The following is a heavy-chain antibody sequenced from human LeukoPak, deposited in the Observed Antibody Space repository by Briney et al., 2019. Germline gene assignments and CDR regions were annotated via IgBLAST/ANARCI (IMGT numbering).Heavy chain of an antibody. V-gene: IGHV3-7*01. Sequence: GGSLRLSCAASGFTFSSYWMSWVRQAPGKGLEWVANIKQDGSEKYYVDSVKGRFTISRDNAKNSLYLQMNSLRAEDTAVYYCATRGTMIVVVGHYYFDYWGQGTLVTVSS. CDR2: IKQDGSEK. CDR3: ATRGTMIVVVGHYYFDY. D-gene: IGHD3-22*01. CDR1: GFTFSSYW. J-gene: IGHJ4*02.